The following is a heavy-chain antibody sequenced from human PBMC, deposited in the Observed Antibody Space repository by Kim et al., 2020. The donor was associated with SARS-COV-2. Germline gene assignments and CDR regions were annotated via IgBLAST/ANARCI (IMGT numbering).Heavy chain of an antibody. CDR3: AKDLDY. V-gene: IGHV3-30*18. Sequence: GGSLRLSCAASGFTFSSYGMHWVRQAPGKGLEWVAVISYDGSNKYYADSVKGRFTITRDNSKNTLYLQMNSLRAEDTAVYYCAKDLDYWGQGTLVTVSS. CDR1: GFTFSSYG. J-gene: IGHJ4*02. CDR2: ISYDGSNK.